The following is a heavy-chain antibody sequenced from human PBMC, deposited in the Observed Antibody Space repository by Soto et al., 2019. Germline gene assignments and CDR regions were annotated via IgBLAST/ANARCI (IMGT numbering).Heavy chain of an antibody. V-gene: IGHV1-18*01. J-gene: IGHJ4*02. Sequence: QVQLVQSGAEVKKPGASVKVSCKASGYTFTSYGISWVRQAPGQGREWMGWISAYNGNTNYAQKLEGRVTMTTDTSTGTAYMELRSQSADDTAMDYGARDGHVDYWGQGTLVTVSS. CDR2: ISAYNGNT. CDR1: GYTFTSYG. CDR3: ARDGHVDY.